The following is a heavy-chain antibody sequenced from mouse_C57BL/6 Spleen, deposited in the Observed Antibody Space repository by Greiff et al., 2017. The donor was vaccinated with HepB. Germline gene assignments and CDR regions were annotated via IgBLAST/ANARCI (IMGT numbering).Heavy chain of an antibody. J-gene: IGHJ3*01. CDR2: IDPSDSYT. V-gene: IGHV1-50*01. CDR3: AKTAQATEFAY. Sequence: QVQLQQPGAELVKPGASVKLSCKASGYTFTSYWMQWVKQRPGQGLEWIGEIDPSDSYTNYNQKFKGKATLTVDTSSSTAYMQLSSLTSEESAVYYCAKTAQATEFAYWGQGTLVTVSA. CDR1: GYTFTSYW. D-gene: IGHD3-2*02.